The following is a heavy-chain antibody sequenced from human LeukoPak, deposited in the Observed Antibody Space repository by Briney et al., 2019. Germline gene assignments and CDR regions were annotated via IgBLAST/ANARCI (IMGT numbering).Heavy chain of an antibody. D-gene: IGHD4/OR15-4a*01. V-gene: IGHV3-48*03. CDR3: ARYGADCFDY. J-gene: IGHJ4*02. CDR2: ISSSGSTI. Sequence: TGGSLRLSCAASGFTFSSYEMNWVRQAPGKGLEWVSYISSSGSTIYYADSLKGRFTISRDNTENSLYLRMNSLRAEDTAVYYCARYGADCFDYWGQGTLVTVSS. CDR1: GFTFSSYE.